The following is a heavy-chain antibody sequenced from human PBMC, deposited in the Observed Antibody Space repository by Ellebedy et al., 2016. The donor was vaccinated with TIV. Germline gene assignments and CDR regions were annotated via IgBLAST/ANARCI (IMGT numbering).Heavy chain of an antibody. V-gene: IGHV5-51*01. CDR2: INPGDTDT. J-gene: IGHJ4*02. Sequence: GESLKISCKGSGYTFTDYWIGWVRQMPGKGLEWMGVINPGDTDTSYSPSFQGQVTISADKSTSTAYLQWSSLKASDTAMYYCARRLALQSNTWYAQNYFDYWGQGTLVTVSS. CDR1: GYTFTDYW. CDR3: ARRLALQSNTWYAQNYFDY. D-gene: IGHD6-13*01.